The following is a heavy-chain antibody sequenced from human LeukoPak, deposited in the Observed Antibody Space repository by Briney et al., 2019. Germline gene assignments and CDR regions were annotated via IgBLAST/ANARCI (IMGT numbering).Heavy chain of an antibody. J-gene: IGHJ5*02. CDR3: ASVYGSGSYYRDRGRLNSWFDP. CDR1: GVSISSYD. V-gene: IGHV4-59*12. Sequence: LGSLAVKCSVRGVSISSYDWSWSRESAGTGLEWSADIYYSGTTNYNPTLMSRVTISVDTSKNQFSLELTSVTAAETAVYYCASVYGSGSYYRDRGRLNSWFDPWGQGTLVTVSS. CDR2: IYYSGTT. D-gene: IGHD3-10*01.